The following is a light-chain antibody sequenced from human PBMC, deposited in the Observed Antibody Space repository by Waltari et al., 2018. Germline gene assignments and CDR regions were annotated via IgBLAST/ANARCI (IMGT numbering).Light chain of an antibody. CDR1: QSLVHSDGNTH. J-gene: IGKJ5*01. Sequence: DAALTQSPLPLPVTLEQPASISFRSTQSLVHSDGNTHLNGFHPRPGQAPRRLIYKVSRRESGVPDRFSGSGSGTDVTLKISRVEAEDVGIYDCMQGTHWPLNFGQGTRLEI. CDR2: KVS. CDR3: MQGTHWPLN. V-gene: IGKV2-30*02.